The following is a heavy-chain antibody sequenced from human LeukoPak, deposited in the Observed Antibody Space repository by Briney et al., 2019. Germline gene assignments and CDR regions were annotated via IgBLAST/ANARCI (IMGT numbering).Heavy chain of an antibody. V-gene: IGHV3-66*04. J-gene: IGHJ6*03. D-gene: IGHD5-18*01. Sequence: GGSLRLSCAGSGFTVSSNYMSWVRQAPGKGLEWVSIIWSGGDTYYADSVKGRFTISRDNAKNMLYVQMNSLRAEDTAVYYCAKHSHGYLGHMDVWGKGTTVIISS. CDR2: IWSGGDT. CDR3: AKHSHGYLGHMDV. CDR1: GFTVSSNY.